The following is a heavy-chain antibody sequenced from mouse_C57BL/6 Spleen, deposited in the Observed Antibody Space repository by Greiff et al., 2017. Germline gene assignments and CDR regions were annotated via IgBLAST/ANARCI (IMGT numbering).Heavy chain of an antibody. CDR1: GYAFSSSW. CDR2: IYPGDGDT. CDR3: AITTVVADGAWFAY. J-gene: IGHJ3*01. V-gene: IGHV1-82*01. Sequence: QVQLQQSRPELVKPGASVKISCKASGYAFSSSWMNWVKQRPGKGLEWIGRIYPGDGDTNYNGKFKGKATLTADKSSSTAYMQLSSLTSEDSAVYFCAITTVVADGAWFAYWGQGTLVTVSA. D-gene: IGHD1-1*01.